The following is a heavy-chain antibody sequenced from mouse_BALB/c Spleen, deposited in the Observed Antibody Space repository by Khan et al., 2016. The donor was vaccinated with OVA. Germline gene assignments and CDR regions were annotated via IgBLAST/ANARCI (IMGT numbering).Heavy chain of an antibody. CDR1: GYTFSSYY. Sequence: QVHLQQSEAELVKPGASVKLSCKASGYTFSSYYLYWVKQRPGQGHEWIGEINHNNGGTNFNEKFTSKATLTVDKSSSTAYMQLSSLTSEDSAVYYCTRSGYGSFAYWGQGTLVTVSA. CDR3: TRSGYGSFAY. J-gene: IGHJ3*01. D-gene: IGHD2-2*01. CDR2: INHNNGGT. V-gene: IGHV1S81*02.